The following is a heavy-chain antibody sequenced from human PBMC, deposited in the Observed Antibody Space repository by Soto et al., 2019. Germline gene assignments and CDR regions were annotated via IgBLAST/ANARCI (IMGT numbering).Heavy chain of an antibody. D-gene: IGHD3-16*02. V-gene: IGHV3-30*18. J-gene: IGHJ5*02. CDR2: ISYDGSNK. Sequence: PGGSLRLSCAASGFTFSSYGMHWVRQAPGKGLEWVAVISYDGSNKYYADSVKGRFTISRDNSKNTLYLQMNSLRAEDTAVYYCAKDHMITFGGVIGENWFDPWGQGTLVTVSS. CDR3: AKDHMITFGGVIGENWFDP. CDR1: GFTFSSYG.